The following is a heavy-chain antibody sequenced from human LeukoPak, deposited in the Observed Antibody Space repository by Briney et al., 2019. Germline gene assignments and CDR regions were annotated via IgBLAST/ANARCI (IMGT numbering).Heavy chain of an antibody. J-gene: IGHJ4*02. V-gene: IGHV1-2*02. Sequence: GASVKVSCKASGYTFTAYYMHWVRQAPGQGLEWMGWINPSSGDTNYAQEFQGRVTMTRDTSINTAYMELSGLRSDDTAVYYCARDLTFTSGRGVYWGQGTLVTVSS. D-gene: IGHD6-25*01. CDR1: GYTFTAYY. CDR3: ARDLTFTSGRGVY. CDR2: INPSSGDT.